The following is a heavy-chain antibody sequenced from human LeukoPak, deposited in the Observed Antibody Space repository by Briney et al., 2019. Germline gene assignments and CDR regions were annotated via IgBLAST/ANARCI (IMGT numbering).Heavy chain of an antibody. V-gene: IGHV3-23*01. CDR2: ISASGSAT. Sequence: GGSLRLSCAASGFIFSNYGMNWVRQAPGKGLEWVAAISASGSATSYADSVRGRFTISRDNSESTTYLQMNSLRAEDTALYYCASLGYCSGGSCYARRDYWGQGTLVTVSS. CDR3: ASLGYCSGGSCYARRDY. CDR1: GFIFSNYG. D-gene: IGHD2-15*01. J-gene: IGHJ4*02.